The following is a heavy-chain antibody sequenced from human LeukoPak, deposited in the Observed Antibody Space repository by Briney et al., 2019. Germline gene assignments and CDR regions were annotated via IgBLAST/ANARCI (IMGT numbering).Heavy chain of an antibody. V-gene: IGHV4-39*01. Sequence: PSETLSLTCTVSGGSISSSSYYWGWIRQPPGKGLEWIGSIYYSGNTYYNPSLKSRVTISVDTSKNQFSLKLSSVTAADTAVYYCAKHAGAFYYFGYWGQGTLVTVSS. CDR3: AKHAGAFYYFGY. J-gene: IGHJ4*02. CDR2: IYYSGNT. D-gene: IGHD1-26*01. CDR1: GGSISSSSYY.